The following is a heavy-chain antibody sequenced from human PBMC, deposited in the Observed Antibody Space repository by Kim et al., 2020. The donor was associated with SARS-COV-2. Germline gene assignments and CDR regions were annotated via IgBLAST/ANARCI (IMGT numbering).Heavy chain of an antibody. CDR1: GYTFNGYY. CDR2: INPKSGGT. Sequence: ASVKVSCKASGYTFNGYYIYWVRQAPGQGLEWMGWINPKSGGTNYAQEFQGRGTMTRDTSISTVYMEMTTLISDDTAVYYCARGSLLDYWGQGTLVTVSS. J-gene: IGHJ4*02. V-gene: IGHV1-2*02. CDR3: ARGSLLDY.